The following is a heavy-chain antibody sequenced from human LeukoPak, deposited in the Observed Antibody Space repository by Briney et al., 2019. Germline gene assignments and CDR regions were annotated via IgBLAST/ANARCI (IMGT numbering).Heavy chain of an antibody. V-gene: IGHV3-21*01. J-gene: IGHJ4*02. Sequence: GGSLRLSCAASGFTLSNYAMSWVRQAPGKGLEWVSSISSSSSYIYYADSVKGRFTISRDNAKNSLYLQMNSLRAEDTAVYYCAREKADYGSGSPFDYWGQGTLVTVSS. CDR1: GFTLSNYA. D-gene: IGHD3-10*01. CDR2: ISSSSSYI. CDR3: AREKADYGSGSPFDY.